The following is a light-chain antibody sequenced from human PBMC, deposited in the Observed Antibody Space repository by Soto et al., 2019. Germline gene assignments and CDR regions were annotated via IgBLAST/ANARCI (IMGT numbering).Light chain of an antibody. CDR1: QSINSW. V-gene: IGKV1-5*01. J-gene: IGKJ1*01. CDR2: DAS. Sequence: VGDRVTITCRASQSINSWLAWYQQKPGKAPKLLIYDASSLDTGVPSRFSGSGSGTEFTLTISSLQPDDFATYYCQQYDSYPWTFGKGTKVDIK. CDR3: QQYDSYPWT.